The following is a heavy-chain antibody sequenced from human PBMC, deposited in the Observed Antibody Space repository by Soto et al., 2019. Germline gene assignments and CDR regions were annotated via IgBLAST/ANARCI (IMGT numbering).Heavy chain of an antibody. D-gene: IGHD3-16*02. Sequence: PSETLSLTCTASGGSISSGGYYWSWIRQHPGKGLEWIGYIYYSGSTYYNPSLKSRVTISVDTSKNQFSLKLSSVTAADTAVYYCARDGRMITFGGVIVRYFDLWGRGTLVTVSS. CDR1: GGSISSGGYY. J-gene: IGHJ2*01. V-gene: IGHV4-31*03. CDR3: ARDGRMITFGGVIVRYFDL. CDR2: IYYSGST.